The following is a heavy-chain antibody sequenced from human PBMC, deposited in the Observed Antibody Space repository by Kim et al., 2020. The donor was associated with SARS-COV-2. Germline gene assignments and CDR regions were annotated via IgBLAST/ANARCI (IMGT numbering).Heavy chain of an antibody. CDR1: GGSISSYY. J-gene: IGHJ4*02. CDR2: TYYSGGT. CDR3: AKNPANSPFAY. D-gene: IGHD6-25*01. V-gene: IGHV4-59*13. Sequence: SETLSLTCTVSGGSISSYYWSWIRQPPGRGWEWIGYTYYSGGTNYNPSLKSRSTISLDTSRNQFSRKLGSLPHPARPGYYFAKNPANSPFAYWAQGPLFT.